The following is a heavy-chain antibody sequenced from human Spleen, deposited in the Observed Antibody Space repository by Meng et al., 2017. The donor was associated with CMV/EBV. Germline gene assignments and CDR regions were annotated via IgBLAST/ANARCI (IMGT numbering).Heavy chain of an antibody. Sequence: SETLSLTCTVSGGSISSGDYYWSWIRQPPGKGLEWIGYIYYSGSTYYNPSLKSRVTISVDTSKNQFSLKLSSVTAADTAVYYCARRPQLRSCSGGSCYSGEYYYYYGMDVWGQGTTVTVS. J-gene: IGHJ6*02. CDR3: ARRPQLRSCSGGSCYSGEYYYYYGMDV. D-gene: IGHD2-15*01. CDR2: IYYSGST. CDR1: GGSISSGDYY. V-gene: IGHV4-30-4*08.